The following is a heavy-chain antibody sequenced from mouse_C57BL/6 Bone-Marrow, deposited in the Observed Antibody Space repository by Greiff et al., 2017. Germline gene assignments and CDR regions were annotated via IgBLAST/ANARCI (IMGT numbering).Heavy chain of an antibody. CDR3: AICKGRKFAY. CDR2: IHPSDSDT. J-gene: IGHJ3*01. Sequence: QVQLRQPGAELVKPGASVKVSCKASGYTFTSYWMHWVKQRPGQGLEWIGRIHPSDSDTNYNQKFKGKATLTVDKSSSTAYMQLSSRTSEDSAVYYCAICKGRKFAYWGQGTLVTVSA. D-gene: IGHD1-1*01. V-gene: IGHV1-74*01. CDR1: GYTFTSYW.